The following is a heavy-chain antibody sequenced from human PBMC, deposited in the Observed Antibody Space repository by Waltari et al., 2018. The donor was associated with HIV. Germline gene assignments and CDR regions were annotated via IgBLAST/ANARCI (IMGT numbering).Heavy chain of an antibody. CDR2: IYPVDSDT. D-gene: IGHD3-22*01. V-gene: IGHV5-51*03. CDR3: ARLFYDDTTGYINNAFDI. CDR1: GYTFNNYW. Sequence: EVQLVQSGAEVRKSGESLKMSCKASGYTFNNYWSAWVRQMSGEGLEWMGIIYPVDSDTRYNPSFEGQITIAADKSLATAYLEWSNLNASDAAIYYCARLFYDDTTGYINNAFDIWGQGTVVTVS. J-gene: IGHJ3*02.